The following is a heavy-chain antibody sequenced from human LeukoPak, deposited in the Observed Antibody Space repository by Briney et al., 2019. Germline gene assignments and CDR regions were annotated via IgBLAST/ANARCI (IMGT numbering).Heavy chain of an antibody. D-gene: IGHD6-13*01. V-gene: IGHV3-21*01. J-gene: IGHJ4*02. CDR3: ARDLGYSSSWYLIY. CDR2: ISSSSSYI. Sequence: GGSLRLSCAASGFTFSSYSMNWVRQAPGKGLEWVSSISSSSSYIYYADSVKGRFTISRDNAKNSLYLQMNSLRAEDTAVYYCARDLGYSSSWYLIYWGQGALVTVSS. CDR1: GFTFSSYS.